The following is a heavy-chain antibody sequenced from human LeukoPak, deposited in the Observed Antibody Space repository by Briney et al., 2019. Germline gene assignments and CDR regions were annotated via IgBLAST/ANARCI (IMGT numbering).Heavy chain of an antibody. CDR3: ARRGIQLWPHDDY. D-gene: IGHD5-18*01. CDR2: ISSSGSTI. CDR1: GFTFSGYE. V-gene: IGHV3-48*03. J-gene: IGHJ4*02. Sequence: GGSLRLACTVSGFTFSGYEMNWVRQAPGKGLEWVSYISSSGSTIFYADSVKGRFTISRDNAKNSLYLQMNSLRAEDTAVYYCARRGIQLWPHDDYWGQGTLVTVSS.